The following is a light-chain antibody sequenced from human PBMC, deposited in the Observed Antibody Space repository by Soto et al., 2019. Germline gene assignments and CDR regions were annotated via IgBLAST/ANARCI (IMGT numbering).Light chain of an antibody. CDR2: AAS. V-gene: IGKV1-39*01. CDR1: QTISSY. J-gene: IGKJ3*01. Sequence: DIQMTQSPSSLSASVGDRVTITCRASQTISSYLNWYQQKPGKAPKVLIYAASSLQRGVPSRFSGSGSGTDFTLTISSLQPEDFATYYCQESYSTLFTFGPGTKVDIK. CDR3: QESYSTLFT.